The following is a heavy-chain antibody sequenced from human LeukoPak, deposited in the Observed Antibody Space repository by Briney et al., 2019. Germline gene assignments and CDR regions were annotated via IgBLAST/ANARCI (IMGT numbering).Heavy chain of an antibody. CDR2: PSGSGDDT. CDR1: GFTFSRNA. D-gene: IGHD7-27*01. Sequence: GGSLRLSCAASGFTFSRNAMIWARQAPGKGLEWVSAPSGSGDDTFYADSVKGRFTVSRDNSKNTLFLLMNSLRAEDTAVYYCAKDGGLWVSAHWGDSWGRGTLVTVSS. V-gene: IGHV3-23*01. J-gene: IGHJ4*02. CDR3: AKDGGLWVSAHWGDS.